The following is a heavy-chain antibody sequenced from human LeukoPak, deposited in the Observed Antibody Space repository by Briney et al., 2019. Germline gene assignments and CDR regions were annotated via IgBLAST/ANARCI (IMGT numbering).Heavy chain of an antibody. CDR2: IYTSGST. CDR3: ARQIIAAGKNYYGMDV. J-gene: IGHJ6*02. Sequence: SETLSLTCTVSGGSVSSYYWTWIRQPAGKGLEWIGRIYTSGSTNYNPSLKSRVTMSVDTSNNQFSLNLSSVTAAATAVYYCARQIIAAGKNYYGMDVWGQGTTVTVSS. D-gene: IGHD6-13*01. CDR1: GGSVSSYY. V-gene: IGHV4-4*07.